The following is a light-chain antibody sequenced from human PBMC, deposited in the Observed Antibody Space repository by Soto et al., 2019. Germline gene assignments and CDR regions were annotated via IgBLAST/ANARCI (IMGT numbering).Light chain of an antibody. CDR3: SSYIGTSTIYV. Sequence: QSVLTQPASVSGSPGQPITISCTGTSSDVGGYDYVSWYQQYPGTAPKLMIFEVSNRPSGVSNRFSGSKSGNTASLTISGLQAEDEADYYCSSYIGTSTIYVLGTGTKVTVL. V-gene: IGLV2-14*01. J-gene: IGLJ1*01. CDR2: EVS. CDR1: SSDVGGYDY.